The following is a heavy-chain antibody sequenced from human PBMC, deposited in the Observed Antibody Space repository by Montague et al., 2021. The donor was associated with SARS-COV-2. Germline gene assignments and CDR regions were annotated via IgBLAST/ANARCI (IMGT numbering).Heavy chain of an antibody. V-gene: IGHV3-23*01. CDR2: ISGASVRI. D-gene: IGHD5-12*01. J-gene: IGHJ5*01. Sequence: SLRLSCAASGFSFSSYAMSWVRQAPGKGLEWVSGISGASVRIYYADSVKGRFTISRDNSKNTLDLQMNSLRAEDTAVYYCVKVRDSGYDYPNGFDSWGQGTLVTVSS. CDR1: GFSFSSYA. CDR3: VKVRDSGYDYPNGFDS.